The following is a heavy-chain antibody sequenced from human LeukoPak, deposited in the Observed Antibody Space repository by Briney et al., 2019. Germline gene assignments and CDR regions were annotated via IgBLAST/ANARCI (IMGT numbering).Heavy chain of an antibody. CDR3: VAISYLAFDI. CDR1: GFTVNTNH. CDR2: IKEDGNEK. Sequence: GGSLRLSCAASGFTVNTNHMSWVRRAPGKGLEWVANIKEDGNEKYYVDSVKGRFTISRDNAKNSAYLQINSLRVEDTAVYYCVAISYLAFDIWGQGTMVTVSS. J-gene: IGHJ3*02. V-gene: IGHV3-7*01. D-gene: IGHD3-3*01.